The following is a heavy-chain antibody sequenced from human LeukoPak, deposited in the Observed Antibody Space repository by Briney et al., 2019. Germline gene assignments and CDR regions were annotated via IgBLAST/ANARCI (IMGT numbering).Heavy chain of an antibody. V-gene: IGHV3-30*18. J-gene: IGHJ4*02. CDR3: AKARGGATVTTTVGY. Sequence: GGSLRLSCAASGFTFSSYGMHWVRQAPGKGLEWVAVISYDGSNKYYADSVKGRFTISRDNSKNTLYLQMNSLRAEDTAVYYCAKARGGATVTTTVGYWGQGTLVTVSS. CDR1: GFTFSSYG. CDR2: ISYDGSNK. D-gene: IGHD4-17*01.